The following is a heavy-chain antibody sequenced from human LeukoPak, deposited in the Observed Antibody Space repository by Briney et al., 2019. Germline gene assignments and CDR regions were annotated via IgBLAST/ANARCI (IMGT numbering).Heavy chain of an antibody. CDR1: GFTFSSYA. Sequence: PGGSLRLSCAASGFTFSSYAMSWVRQAPGKGLEWLSYISRAGGSIYYADSVRGRFTISRDNAKNSLYLQMSSLTAEDTAVYYCAREGRGGTDYWGQGTLVTVSS. CDR3: AREGRGGTDY. V-gene: IGHV3-48*04. J-gene: IGHJ4*02. CDR2: ISRAGGSI.